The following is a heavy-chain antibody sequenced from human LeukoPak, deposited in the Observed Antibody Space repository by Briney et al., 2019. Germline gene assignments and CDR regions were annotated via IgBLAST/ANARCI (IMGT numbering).Heavy chain of an antibody. D-gene: IGHD5-12*01. Sequence: GGSLRLSCAAPGFTFSSYAMSWVRQAPGEGLEWVSSISSSSSYIYYADSVKGRFTISRDNAKNSLYLQMNSLRAEDTAVYYCARDRRYSGYERQYYFDYWGQGTLVTVSS. V-gene: IGHV3-21*01. J-gene: IGHJ4*02. CDR3: ARDRRYSGYERQYYFDY. CDR1: GFTFSSYA. CDR2: ISSSSSYI.